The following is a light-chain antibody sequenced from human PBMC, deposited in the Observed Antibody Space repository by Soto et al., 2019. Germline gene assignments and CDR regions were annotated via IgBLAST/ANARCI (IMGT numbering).Light chain of an antibody. J-gene: IGKJ1*01. CDR1: QSVSSSY. CDR2: GAS. V-gene: IGKV3-20*01. CDR3: QQYGSSRT. Sequence: EIVLTQSPGTLSLSPGERATLSCRASQSVSSSYLARYQQKRGQAPRLLIYGASSRATGIPDRFSGSGSGTDFTLSSSRLEPEDFAVYYCQQYGSSRTFGQGTKVEIK.